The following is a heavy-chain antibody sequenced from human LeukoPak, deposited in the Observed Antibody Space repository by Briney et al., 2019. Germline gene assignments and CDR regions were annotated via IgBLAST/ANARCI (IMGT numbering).Heavy chain of an antibody. J-gene: IGHJ4*02. CDR1: GFTFSSYS. V-gene: IGHV3-30*02. CDR2: IRYDASNK. Sequence: GGSLRLSCAASGFTFSSYSMNWVRQAPGKGLEWVAFIRYDASNKYYADSVKGRFTISRDNSENTLYLQMNRLGVEDTAVYYCAGDFDYWGQGTLVTVSS. CDR3: AGDFDY.